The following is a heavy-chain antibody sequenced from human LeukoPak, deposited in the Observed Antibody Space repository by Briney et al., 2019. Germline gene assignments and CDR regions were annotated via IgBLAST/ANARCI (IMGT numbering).Heavy chain of an antibody. CDR1: GFTFSSYS. J-gene: IGHJ4*02. D-gene: IGHD6-19*01. CDR2: ISSSSSYI. CDR3: ARDYSSGWYYFDY. Sequence: RPGGSLRLSCAASGFTFSSYSMNWVRQAPGKGLEWVSSISSSSSYIYYADSVKGRFTIPRDNAKNSLYLQMNSLRAEDTAVYYCARDYSSGWYYFDYWGQGTLVTVSS. V-gene: IGHV3-21*01.